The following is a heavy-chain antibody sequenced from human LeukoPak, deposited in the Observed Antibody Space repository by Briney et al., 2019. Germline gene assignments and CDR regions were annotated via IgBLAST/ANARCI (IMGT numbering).Heavy chain of an antibody. Sequence: SETLSLTCTVSGYSISNPYYWGWIRQPPGKGLEWIGNIHHSGTTYYNPSLKSRVTISVDTSKNQFSLRLSSVTAADTAVYYCARFSEYSHSSVHYLDYWGQGTLVSVSS. V-gene: IGHV4-38-2*02. CDR2: IHHSGTT. D-gene: IGHD3-22*01. J-gene: IGHJ4*02. CDR3: ARFSEYSHSSVHYLDY. CDR1: GYSISNPYY.